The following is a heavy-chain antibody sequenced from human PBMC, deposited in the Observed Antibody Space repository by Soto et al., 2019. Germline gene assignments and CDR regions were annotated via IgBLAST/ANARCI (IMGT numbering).Heavy chain of an antibody. CDR3: ARATASIVVVPAGTSYYGMDV. Sequence: ASVKISCKTSGYTFTSYAMQWVRQAPGQRLEWMGWINAGNGNTKYSQKFQGRVTITRDTSASTAYMELSSLRSEDTAVYYCARATASIVVVPAGTSYYGMDVWGQGTTVTVSS. D-gene: IGHD2-2*01. CDR1: GYTFTSYA. CDR2: INAGNGNT. V-gene: IGHV1-3*01. J-gene: IGHJ6*02.